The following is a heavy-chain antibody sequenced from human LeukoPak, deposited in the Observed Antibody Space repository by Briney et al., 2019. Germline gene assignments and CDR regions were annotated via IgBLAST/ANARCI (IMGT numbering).Heavy chain of an antibody. Sequence: PGGSLRPSCAASGFTFSSYAMHWVRQAPGKGLEWGAVISYDGSNKYYADSVKGRFTISRDNSKNTLYLQMNSLRAEDTAVYYCARDKGSSWPKLHYWGQGTLVTVSS. CDR1: GFTFSSYA. V-gene: IGHV3-30-3*01. CDR3: ARDKGSSWPKLHY. D-gene: IGHD6-13*01. CDR2: ISYDGSNK. J-gene: IGHJ4*02.